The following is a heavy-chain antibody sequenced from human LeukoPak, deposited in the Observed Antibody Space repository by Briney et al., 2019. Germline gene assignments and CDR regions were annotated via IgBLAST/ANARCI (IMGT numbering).Heavy chain of an antibody. J-gene: IGHJ4*02. Sequence: SETLSLTCAVYGGSLSGYYWSWLRQPPGKGLEWIGEINHSGSTNYNPSLKRRVTISVDTSKNQFSLKLSSVTAADTAVYYCARGDYYDSSGYYYGYYFDYWGQGTLVTVSS. CDR1: GGSLSGYY. D-gene: IGHD3-22*01. CDR2: INHSGST. V-gene: IGHV4-34*01. CDR3: ARGDYYDSSGYYYGYYFDY.